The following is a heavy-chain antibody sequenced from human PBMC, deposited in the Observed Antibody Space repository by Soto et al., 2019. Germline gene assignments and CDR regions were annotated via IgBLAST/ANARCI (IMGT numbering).Heavy chain of an antibody. CDR2: IYSGGST. CDR1: GFTVSSNY. CDR3: ARSRRIVGATNVGWFDP. V-gene: IGHV3-53*02. J-gene: IGHJ5*02. D-gene: IGHD1-26*01. Sequence: EVQLVETGGGLIQPGGSLRLSCAASGFTVSSNYMSWVRQAPGKGLEWVSVIYSGGSTYYADSAKGRFTISRDNSKNTLYLQMNSLRAEDTAVYYCARSRRIVGATNVGWFDPWGQGTLVTVSS.